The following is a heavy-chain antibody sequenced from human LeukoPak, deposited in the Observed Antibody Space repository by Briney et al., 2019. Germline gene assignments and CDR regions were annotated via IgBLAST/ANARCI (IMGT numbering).Heavy chain of an antibody. V-gene: IGHV3-43*01. D-gene: IGHD1-26*01. CDR3: AKGSAGAPYCFDC. CDR1: GFSFDDYT. Sequence: GQSLRLSCAVSGFSFDDYTMHWVRQTPGKGLEWVSPISWDGDSTYYADSVEGRFTVSRDNSKNSLYLQMNSLRTEDTALYYCAKGSAGAPYCFDCWGQGTLVTVSS. J-gene: IGHJ4*02. CDR2: ISWDGDST.